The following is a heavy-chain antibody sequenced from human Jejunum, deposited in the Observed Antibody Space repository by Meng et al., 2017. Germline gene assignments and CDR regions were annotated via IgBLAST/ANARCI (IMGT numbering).Heavy chain of an antibody. CDR1: GFNFSTHA. J-gene: IGHJ4*02. D-gene: IGHD5-18*01. Sequence: LDSGGGLVQPGGSLRLSCAASGFNFSTHASNWVRQSPGKGLEWVSGLSSSGRTTYYADSVKGRFTISRDNSKNMVYLQMSSLRAEDTAVYYCARGYRYVWGQGTLVTVSS. CDR3: ARGYRYV. V-gene: IGHV3-23*01. CDR2: LSSSGRTT.